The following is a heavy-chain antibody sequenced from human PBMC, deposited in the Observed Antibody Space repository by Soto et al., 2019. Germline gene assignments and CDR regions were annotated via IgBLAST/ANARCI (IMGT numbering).Heavy chain of an antibody. CDR3: ARATSGWYKDAFDI. V-gene: IGHV3-30-3*01. J-gene: IGHJ3*02. D-gene: IGHD6-19*01. CDR1: GFTFSSYA. Sequence: QVQLVESGGGVVQPGRSLRLSCAASGFTFSSYAMHWVRQAPGKGLEWVAVISYDGINKYYADSVKGRFTIYIDNSKNTLYLQMNSLRAEDTAVYYCARATSGWYKDAFDIWGQGTMVTVSS. CDR2: ISYDGINK.